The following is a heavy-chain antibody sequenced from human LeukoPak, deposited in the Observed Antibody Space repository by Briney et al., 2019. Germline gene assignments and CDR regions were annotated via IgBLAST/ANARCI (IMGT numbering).Heavy chain of an antibody. Sequence: GESLKISCKGSGYSFTSYWIGWVRQMPGKGLEWMGIIYPGDSDTRYSPSFQGQVTISADKSISTAYLQWSSLKASDTAMYYCARPWKAGYSSSVLDAFDIWGQGTMVTVSS. CDR2: IYPGDSDT. V-gene: IGHV5-51*01. D-gene: IGHD6-6*01. J-gene: IGHJ3*02. CDR3: ARPWKAGYSSSVLDAFDI. CDR1: GYSFTSYW.